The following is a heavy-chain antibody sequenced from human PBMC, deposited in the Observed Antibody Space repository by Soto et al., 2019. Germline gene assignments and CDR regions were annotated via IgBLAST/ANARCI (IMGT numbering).Heavy chain of an antibody. V-gene: IGHV1-69*01. CDR2: IIPIFGTA. CDR1: GGTFSSYA. CDR3: ARVQAPYSSSWYGLYFDY. D-gene: IGHD6-13*01. Sequence: QVQLVQSGAEVKKPGSSVKVSCKASGGTFSSYAISWVRQAPGQGLEWMGGIIPIFGTANYAQKFQGRVTITADESTRTAYMELSSLRSEDTAVYYCARVQAPYSSSWYGLYFDYWVQGTLVTVSS. J-gene: IGHJ4*02.